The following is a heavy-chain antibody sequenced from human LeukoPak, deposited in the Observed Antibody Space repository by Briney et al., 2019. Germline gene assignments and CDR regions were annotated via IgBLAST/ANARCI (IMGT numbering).Heavy chain of an antibody. CDR1: GYTFTGYY. Sequence: ASVKVSCKASGYTFTGYYMHWVQQAPGQGLEWMGWINPNSGGTNYAQKFQGRVTMTRDTSISTAYMELSRLRSDDTAVYYCARGRITMVRGAIQGWFDPWGQGTLVTVSS. V-gene: IGHV1-2*02. J-gene: IGHJ5*02. CDR2: INPNSGGT. D-gene: IGHD3-10*01. CDR3: ARGRITMVRGAIQGWFDP.